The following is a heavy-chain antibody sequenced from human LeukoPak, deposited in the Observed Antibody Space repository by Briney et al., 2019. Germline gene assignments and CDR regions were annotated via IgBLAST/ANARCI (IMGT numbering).Heavy chain of an antibody. V-gene: IGHV3-74*01. CDR2: INSDGSST. Sequence: PGGSLRLSCAASGSTFSSYWMHWVRQAPGKGLVWVSRINSDGSSTSYADSVKGRFTISRDNAKNTLYLQMNSLRAEDTAVYYCARGGLYYYDSSGPRGDYWGQGTLVTVSS. D-gene: IGHD3-22*01. CDR1: GSTFSSYW. CDR3: ARGGLYYYDSSGPRGDY. J-gene: IGHJ4*02.